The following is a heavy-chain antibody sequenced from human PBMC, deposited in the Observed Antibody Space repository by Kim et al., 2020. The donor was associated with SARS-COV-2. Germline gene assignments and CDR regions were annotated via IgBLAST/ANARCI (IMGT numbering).Heavy chain of an antibody. CDR3: ARGVSSAWTLRAWFDP. CDR1: GASISSSSC. V-gene: IGHV4-4*02. D-gene: IGHD3-22*01. J-gene: IGHJ5*02. CDR2: VDHSGTT. Sequence: SETLSLTCVVSGASISSSSCWSWVRQPPGEGLEWIGEVDHSGTTSYNVYLKSRVTISVDKSKNQFSLRLNSVSAADTAVYYCARGVSSAWTLRAWFDPWG.